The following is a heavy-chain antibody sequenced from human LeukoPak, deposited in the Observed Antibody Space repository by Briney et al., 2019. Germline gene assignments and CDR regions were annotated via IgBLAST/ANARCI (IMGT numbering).Heavy chain of an antibody. J-gene: IGHJ4*02. CDR2: IIPIFGTA. V-gene: IGHV1-69*05. CDR3: ALGVDIVATSHFDY. Sequence: SVKVSCKASGGTFISYAISWVRQAPGQGLEWMGRIIPIFGTANYAQKFQGRVTITTDESTSTAYMELSSLRSEDTAVYYCALGVDIVATSHFDYWGQGTLVTVSA. D-gene: IGHD5-12*01. CDR1: GGTFISYA.